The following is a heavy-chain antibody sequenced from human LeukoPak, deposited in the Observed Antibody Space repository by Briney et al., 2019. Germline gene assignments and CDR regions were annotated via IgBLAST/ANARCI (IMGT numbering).Heavy chain of an antibody. D-gene: IGHD3-22*01. J-gene: IGHJ4*02. V-gene: IGHV4-31*03. Sequence: SQTLSLTCTVSGGSISSGGYYWSWIRQHPGKGLEWIGYIYYSGSTYYNPSLKSRVTISVDTSKNQFSLKLSSVTAADTAVYYCARGRTPRYYYDSSAADYWGQGTLVTVSS. CDR3: ARGRTPRYYYDSSAADY. CDR1: GGSISSGGYY. CDR2: IYYSGST.